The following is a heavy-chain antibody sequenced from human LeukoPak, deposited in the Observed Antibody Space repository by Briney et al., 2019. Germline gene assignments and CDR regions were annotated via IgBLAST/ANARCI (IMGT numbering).Heavy chain of an antibody. CDR3: AREEASVGDY. CDR1: GGSISSNSHY. Sequence: SETLSLTCTVSGGSISSNSHYWAWTRQPPGRGLEWIGSIHYSGSSFYSPSLKSRVTISVDMSKYQFSLILTSVTASDTAVYYCAREEASVGDYWGQGSLVTVSS. D-gene: IGHD2-21*01. CDR2: IHYSGSS. V-gene: IGHV4-39*01. J-gene: IGHJ4*02.